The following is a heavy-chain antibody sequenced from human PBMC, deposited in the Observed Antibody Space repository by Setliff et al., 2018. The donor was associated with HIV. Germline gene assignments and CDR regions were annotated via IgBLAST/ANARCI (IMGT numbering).Heavy chain of an antibody. Sequence: SETLSLTCTVSGGSISSGSYYWSWIRQPAGKGLEWIGRIYTSGSTNYNPSLKSRVTISVDTSKNQFSLKLNSVTAADTAVYYCARLSHYYGTTEYTFDFWGQGTLVTVSS. CDR1: GGSISSGSYY. CDR2: IYTSGST. D-gene: IGHD3-10*01. V-gene: IGHV4-61*02. J-gene: IGHJ4*02. CDR3: ARLSHYYGTTEYTFDF.